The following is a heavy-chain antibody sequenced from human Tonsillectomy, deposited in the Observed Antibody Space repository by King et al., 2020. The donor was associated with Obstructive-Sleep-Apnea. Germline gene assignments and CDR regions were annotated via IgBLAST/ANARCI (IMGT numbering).Heavy chain of an antibody. J-gene: IGHJ4*02. CDR2: INHSGST. Sequence: VQLQQWGAGLLKPSETLSLTCAVDGGSFSGYYWVWIRQPPGKGREGIGEINHSGSTNYNTSLKSRDTISVDTSKNQFSLKLSSVTAADTAVYYCARGYDSSGYYRYWGQGTLVTVSS. D-gene: IGHD3-22*01. CDR1: GGSFSGYY. CDR3: ARGYDSSGYYRY. V-gene: IGHV4-34*01.